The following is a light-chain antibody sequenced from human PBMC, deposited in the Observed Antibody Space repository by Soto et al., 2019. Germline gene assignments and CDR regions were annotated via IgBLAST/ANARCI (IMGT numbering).Light chain of an antibody. CDR2: EDN. J-gene: IGLJ2*01. Sequence: NFMLTQPHSVSESPGKTVTISCTGSSGSIASNYVQWYQQRPGSAPTTVIYEDNQRPSGVPDPFSGSIDSSSNSASLAISGLKTGDEADDYCQSYDSSNVVFGGGTKLTVL. CDR1: SGSIASNY. CDR3: QSYDSSNVV. V-gene: IGLV6-57*02.